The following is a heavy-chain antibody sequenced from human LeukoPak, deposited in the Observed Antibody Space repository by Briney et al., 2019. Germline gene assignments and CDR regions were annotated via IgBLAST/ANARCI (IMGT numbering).Heavy chain of an antibody. CDR2: ISSTSSNI. Sequence: GGCLRLSCAASGFSFSTSTMNWVRQAPGKGLEWVASISSTSSNINYADLGKGRFTISRDNAKSSLFLHMDSLRAEDTAIYYCVSGDSRDSWGQGTLVTVSS. CDR3: VSGDSRDS. V-gene: IGHV3-21*01. CDR1: GFSFSTST. D-gene: IGHD2-21*01. J-gene: IGHJ4*02.